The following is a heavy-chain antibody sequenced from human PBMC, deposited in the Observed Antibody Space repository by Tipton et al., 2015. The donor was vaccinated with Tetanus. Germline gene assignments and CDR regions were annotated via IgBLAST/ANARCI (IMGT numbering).Heavy chain of an antibody. CDR3: ARDGGRELL. Sequence: TLSLTCTVSGGSISSSSYYWGWIRQPPGKGLEWIGSIYYSGSTYYNPSLKSRVTISVDTSKNQFSLKLSSVTAADTAVYYCARDGGRELLWGQGTLVTVSS. CDR2: IYYSGST. V-gene: IGHV4-39*01. CDR1: GGSISSSSYY. J-gene: IGHJ4*02. D-gene: IGHD3-16*01.